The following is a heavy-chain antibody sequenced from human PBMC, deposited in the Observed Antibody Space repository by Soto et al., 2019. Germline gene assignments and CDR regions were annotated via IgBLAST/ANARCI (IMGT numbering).Heavy chain of an antibody. CDR2: ISHDGSNK. Sequence: GGSLRLSCAASGFTFSSYGMHWVRQAPGKGLEWVAVISHDGSNKYYADSVKGRFTVSRDNSKNTLYLQVNSLRAEDTAVYFCAKIKYYDYLWGSLTLDYWGQGTLVTVSS. J-gene: IGHJ4*02. V-gene: IGHV3-30*18. CDR3: AKIKYYDYLWGSLTLDY. D-gene: IGHD3-16*01. CDR1: GFTFSSYG.